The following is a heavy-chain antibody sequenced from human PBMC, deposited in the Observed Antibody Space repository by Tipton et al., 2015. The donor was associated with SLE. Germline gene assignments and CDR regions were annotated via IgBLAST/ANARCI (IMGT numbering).Heavy chain of an antibody. CDR3: ARDSGIMDV. Sequence: SLRLSCAGSGFSFGSYAMSWVRQAPGKGLEWVAGISGASENTYYADSVKGRFTISRDNSKNTLYLQMNSLRAEDTAVYYCARDSGIMDVWGKGTTVTVSS. J-gene: IGHJ6*03. D-gene: IGHD3-10*01. CDR1: GFSFGSYA. V-gene: IGHV3-23*01. CDR2: ISGASENT.